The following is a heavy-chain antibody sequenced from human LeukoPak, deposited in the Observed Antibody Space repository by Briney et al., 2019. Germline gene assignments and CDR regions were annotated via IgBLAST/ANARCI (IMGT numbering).Heavy chain of an antibody. CDR1: GFAFSTYT. J-gene: IGHJ6*03. CDR3: ARAGASSATDYYYYYMDV. V-gene: IGHV3-21*01. Sequence: GGSLRLSCAPSGFAFSTYTINWVRQGPGEGLEWVSSISSRSTYIYYADSLKGRFTISRDNAKNSLYLHMNSLRAEDTAVYYCARAGASSATDYYYYYMDVWGKGTTVTVSS. D-gene: IGHD6-13*01. CDR2: ISSRSTYI.